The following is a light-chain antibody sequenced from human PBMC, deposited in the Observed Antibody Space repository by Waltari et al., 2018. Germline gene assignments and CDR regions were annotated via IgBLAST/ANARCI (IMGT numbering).Light chain of an antibody. CDR3: SSYVSSSTLEL. CDR2: DVS. J-gene: IGLJ2*01. Sequence: QSALTQPASVSGSPGQSITISCTGTSSDIGGSNYLPWYQQLPGRAPKLIIYDVSNRPSGVSNRFSGSKSGNTASLTISGLQGEDEADYYCSSYVSSSTLELFGGGTSLAVL. V-gene: IGLV2-14*03. CDR1: SSDIGGSNY.